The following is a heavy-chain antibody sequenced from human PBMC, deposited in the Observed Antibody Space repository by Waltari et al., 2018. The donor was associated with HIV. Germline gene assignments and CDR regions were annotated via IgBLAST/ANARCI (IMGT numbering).Heavy chain of an antibody. D-gene: IGHD3-22*01. Sequence: QVPLVESGGGVVQPGGSLRFPCHASGLTFSSNGLLWVRQAPGKGLEWVAFIRYDGSNKYDADSVKGRFTISRDNSKNTLYLQMNSLRAEDTAVYYCAKDYYDSSGYYSGYFDYWGQGTLVTVSS. J-gene: IGHJ4*02. V-gene: IGHV3-30*02. CDR3: AKDYYDSSGYYSGYFDY. CDR2: IRYDGSNK. CDR1: GLTFSSNG.